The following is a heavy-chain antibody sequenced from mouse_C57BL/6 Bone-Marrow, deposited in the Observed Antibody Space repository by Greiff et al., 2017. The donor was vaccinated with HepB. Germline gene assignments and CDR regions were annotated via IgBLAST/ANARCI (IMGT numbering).Heavy chain of an antibody. CDR2: IDPEDGET. CDR1: GFNIKDYY. D-gene: IGHD4-1*01. Sequence: EVKVVESGAELVKPGASVKLSCTASGFNIKDYYMHWVKQRTEQGLEWIGRIDPEDGETKYAPKFQGKATITADTSSNTAYLQLSSLTSEDTAVYYCARVPHLGYAMDYWGQGTSVTVSS. CDR3: ARVPHLGYAMDY. J-gene: IGHJ4*01. V-gene: IGHV14-2*01.